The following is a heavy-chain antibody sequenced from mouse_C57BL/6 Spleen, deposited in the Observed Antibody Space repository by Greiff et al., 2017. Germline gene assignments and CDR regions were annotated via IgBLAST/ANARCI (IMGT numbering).Heavy chain of an antibody. CDR3: ARVKDYIAY. CDR2: IYPSDSGT. J-gene: IGHJ3*01. Sequence: QVQLQQPGAELVRPGSSVKLSCKASGYTFTSYWMDWVKQRPGQGLEWIGNIYPSDSGTHYNQKFKDKATLTVDKSSSTAYMQLSSLTSEDSAVXYCARVKDYIAYWGQGTLVTVSA. CDR1: GYTFTSYW. V-gene: IGHV1-61*01. D-gene: IGHD2-12*01.